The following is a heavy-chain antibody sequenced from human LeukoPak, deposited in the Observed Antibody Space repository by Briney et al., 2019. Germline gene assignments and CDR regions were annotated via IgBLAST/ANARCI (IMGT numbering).Heavy chain of an antibody. D-gene: IGHD2-2*01. CDR3: ARAQYCSSSSCYPYYYYMDV. V-gene: IGHV3-7*01. CDR1: GFTFSSYW. CDR2: IKQDGSEK. Sequence: PGGSLRLSCAASGFTFSSYWMSWVRQAPGKGLEWVANIKQDGSEKYYVDSVKGRFTISRDNAKNSLYLQMNSLRAEDTAVYYCARAQYCSSSSCYPYYYYMDVWGKGTTVTVSS. J-gene: IGHJ6*03.